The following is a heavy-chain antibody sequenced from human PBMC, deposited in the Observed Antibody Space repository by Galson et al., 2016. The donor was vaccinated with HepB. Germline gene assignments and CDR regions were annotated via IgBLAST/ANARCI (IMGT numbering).Heavy chain of an antibody. J-gene: IGHJ4*02. CDR3: ARDFYDGSCHYMDY. D-gene: IGHD2/OR15-2a*01. CDR2: SRDKAHSYTT. V-gene: IGHV3-72*01. CDR1: GFTFKSYW. Sequence: SLRLSCAASGFTFKSYWLSWIRQAPGKGLEWVGRSRDKAHSYTTEYAASVKGRFAISRDESENSLYLQMNSLKTEDTAVYYCARDFYDGSCHYMDYWGRGTLVTVSS.